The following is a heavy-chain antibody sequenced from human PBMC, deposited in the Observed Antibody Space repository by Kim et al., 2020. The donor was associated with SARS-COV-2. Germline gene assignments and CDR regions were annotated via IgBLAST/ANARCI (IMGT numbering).Heavy chain of an antibody. J-gene: IGHJ6*02. Sequence: SETLSLTCTVSGGSISSYYWSWIRQPPGKGLEWIGYIYYSGSTNYNPSLKSRVTISVDTSKNQFSLKLSSVTAADTAVYYCASTYTNWGQYGMDVWGQGTTVTVSS. CDR2: IYYSGST. CDR3: ASTYTNWGQYGMDV. D-gene: IGHD7-27*01. CDR1: GGSISSYY. V-gene: IGHV4-59*01.